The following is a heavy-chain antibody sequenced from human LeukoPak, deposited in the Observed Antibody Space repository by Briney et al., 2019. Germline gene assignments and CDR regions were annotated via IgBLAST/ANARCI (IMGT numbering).Heavy chain of an antibody. CDR3: ARLHTITFFDY. J-gene: IGHJ4*02. CDR1: GGSISSYY. V-gene: IGHV4-39*01. Sequence: PSETLPLTCTVSGGSISSYYWSWIRQPPGRGLEWIGSIYYSGSTSYNPSLKSRVTISVDTSKNQFSLKLSSVTAADTAVYYCARLHTITFFDYWGQGTLVSVSS. D-gene: IGHD3-3*01. CDR2: IYYSGST.